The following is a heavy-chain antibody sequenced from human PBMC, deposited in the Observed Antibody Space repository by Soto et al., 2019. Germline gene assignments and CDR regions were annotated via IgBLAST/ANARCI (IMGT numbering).Heavy chain of an antibody. CDR2: ISYDGSNK. J-gene: IGHJ6*02. D-gene: IGHD2-15*01. CDR1: GFTFSSYA. CDR3: ARDIFRVVADTPYYYYGMDV. V-gene: IGHV3-30-3*01. Sequence: PGGSLRLSCAASGFTFSSYAMHWVRQAPGKGLEWVAVISYDGSNKYYADSVKGRFTISRDNSKNTLYLQMNSLRAEDTAVYYCARDIFRVVADTPYYYYGMDVWGRGTTVTVSS.